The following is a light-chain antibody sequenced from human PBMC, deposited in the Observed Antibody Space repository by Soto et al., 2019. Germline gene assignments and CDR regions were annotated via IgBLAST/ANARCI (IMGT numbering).Light chain of an antibody. CDR2: EDN. CDR3: QSYDSSNHVV. Sequence: NFMLTQPHSVSESPGQTVTISCTRSSGSIASNYVQWYQQRPGSAPTTVIYEDNQRPSAVPDRFSGSIDRSSNSASLTISGRTTEDEADYYCQSYDSSNHVVFGGGTKLTVL. V-gene: IGLV6-57*04. J-gene: IGLJ2*01. CDR1: SGSIASNY.